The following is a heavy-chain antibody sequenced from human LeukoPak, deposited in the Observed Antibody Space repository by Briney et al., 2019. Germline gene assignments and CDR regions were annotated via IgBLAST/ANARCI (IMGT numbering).Heavy chain of an antibody. J-gene: IGHJ3*01. CDR1: GFTFSSYA. D-gene: IGHD1-26*01. CDR3: AKLLKVGSHLDAFDF. V-gene: IGHV3-23*01. CDR2: ISGSGGST. Sequence: GGSLRLSCAASGFTFSSYAMSWVRQAPGKGLEWVSAISGSGGSTYYADSVKGRFTISRDNSKNTLYLQMNSLRAEDTAVYYCAKLLKVGSHLDAFDFWGQGTMVSVSS.